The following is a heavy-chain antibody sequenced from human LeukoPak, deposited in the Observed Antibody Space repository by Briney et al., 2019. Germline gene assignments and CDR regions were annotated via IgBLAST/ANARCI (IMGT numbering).Heavy chain of an antibody. V-gene: IGHV3-30*02. J-gene: IGHJ4*02. CDR2: IRYDGSNK. Sequence: GGSLRLSCAASGFTFSSYGMHWVRQAPGKGLEWVAFIRYDGSNKYYADSVKGRFTISRDNSKNTLYPQMNSLRAEDTAVYYCARGSYRSKYDSSGYYFNYWGQGTLVTVSS. CDR3: ARGSYRSKYDSSGYYFNY. CDR1: GFTFSSYG. D-gene: IGHD3-22*01.